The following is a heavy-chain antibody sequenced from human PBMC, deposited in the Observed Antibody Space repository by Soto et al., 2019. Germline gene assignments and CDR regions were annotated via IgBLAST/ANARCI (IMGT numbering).Heavy chain of an antibody. CDR2: IYYSGST. J-gene: IGHJ5*02. D-gene: IGHD2-15*01. CDR3: ARARGSVVVVAATPNVFDP. CDR1: GGSISSGGYY. Sequence: QVQLQESGPGLVKPSQTLSLTCTVSGGSISSGGYYWSWIRQHPGKGLEWIGYIYYSGSTYYNPSLKSRVTISVDTSKNQFSLKLSSVTAADTAVYYCARARGSVVVVAATPNVFDPWGQGTLVTVSS. V-gene: IGHV4-31*03.